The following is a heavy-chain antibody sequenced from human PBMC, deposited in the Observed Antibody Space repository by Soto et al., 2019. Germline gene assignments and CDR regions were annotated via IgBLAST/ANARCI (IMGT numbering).Heavy chain of an antibody. Sequence: EVQLVESGGGLVKPGGSLRLSCEASGFTFTNAWMNWVRQAPGKGLEWVGRIKSEEDGGTTDHAAPVKGRFTISRDDSKNTVYLPMNSLKAEDTAVYYCAASVVGATFDFWGQGTLVTVSS. D-gene: IGHD1-26*01. CDR3: AASVVGATFDF. CDR2: IKSEEDGGTT. CDR1: GFTFTNAW. J-gene: IGHJ4*02. V-gene: IGHV3-15*01.